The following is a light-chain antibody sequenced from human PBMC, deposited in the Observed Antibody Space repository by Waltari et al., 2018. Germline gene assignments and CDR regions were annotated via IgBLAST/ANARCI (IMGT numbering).Light chain of an antibody. Sequence: QSALTQPASVSGSPGPSITISCTGSSIDVGRYNYVSWYQQFPDRAPNLMIYDVTNPPSGVSNRFSGSKSANTASLTISGLQPEDEADYYCASYIPGSTLVFGGGTKLTVL. J-gene: IGLJ3*02. CDR1: SIDVGRYNY. CDR2: DVT. CDR3: ASYIPGSTLV. V-gene: IGLV2-14*01.